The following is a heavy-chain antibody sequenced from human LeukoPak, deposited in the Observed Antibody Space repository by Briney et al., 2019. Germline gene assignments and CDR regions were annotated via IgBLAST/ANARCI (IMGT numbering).Heavy chain of an antibody. CDR2: INHSGST. V-gene: IGHV4-34*01. Sequence: KSSETLSLTCAVYGGSFSGYYWSWIRQPPGKGLEWIGEINHSGSTNYNPSLKSRVTISVDTSKNRFSLKLSSVTAADTAVYYCARSNHGQSAVAGLLVHWGQGTLVTVSS. CDR1: GGSFSGYY. CDR3: ARSNHGQSAVAGLLVH. D-gene: IGHD6-19*01. J-gene: IGHJ4*02.